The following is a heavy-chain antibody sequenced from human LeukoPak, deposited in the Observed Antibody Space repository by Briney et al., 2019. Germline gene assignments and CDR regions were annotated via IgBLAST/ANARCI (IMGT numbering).Heavy chain of an antibody. Sequence: ASVKVSCTASGGTFSSYAISWVRQAPGQGLEWMGGIIPIFGTANYAQKFQGRVTITADESTSTAYMELSSLRSEDTAVYYCATGAAEGGSCWNYWGQGTLVTVSS. D-gene: IGHD1-26*01. V-gene: IGHV1-69*13. J-gene: IGHJ4*02. CDR1: GGTFSSYA. CDR2: IIPIFGTA. CDR3: ATGAAEGGSCWNY.